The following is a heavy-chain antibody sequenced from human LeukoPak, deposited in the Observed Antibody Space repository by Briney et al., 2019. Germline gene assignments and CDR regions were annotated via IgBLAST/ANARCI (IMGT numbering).Heavy chain of an antibody. Sequence: GGSLRLSYVATGFTFKSVSMSWVRQAPGKGLEWVAFIGHVAGDIFYADSVKGRFTISRDDANDSVYPQMNSLRVDDTAVYFCARDPYTGSMFDYWGHGTLVTVSS. CDR2: IGHVAGDI. CDR1: GFTFKSVS. J-gene: IGHJ4*01. D-gene: IGHD1-1*01. V-gene: IGHV3-21*01. CDR3: ARDPYTGSMFDY.